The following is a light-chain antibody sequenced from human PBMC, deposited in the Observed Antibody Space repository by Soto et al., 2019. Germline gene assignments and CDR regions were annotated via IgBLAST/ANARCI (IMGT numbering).Light chain of an antibody. V-gene: IGLV2-14*01. Sequence: SVLTQPASVSGSPGQSITISCTGTSSDIGGYNCVSWYQQQPGKVPKLMIYEVSYRPSGVSNRFFGSKSDNTASLTISALQAEDEAVYYCSSYTSSSNLEVVFGGGTKLTVL. CDR3: SSYTSSSNLEVV. CDR1: SSDIGGYNC. CDR2: EVS. J-gene: IGLJ2*01.